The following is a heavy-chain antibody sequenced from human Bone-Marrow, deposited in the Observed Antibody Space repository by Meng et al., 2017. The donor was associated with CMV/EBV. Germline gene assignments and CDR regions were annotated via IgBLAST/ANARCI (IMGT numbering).Heavy chain of an antibody. Sequence: ASVKVSCKTSGYTFTSFDINWVRQATGQGLEWMGWMNPNSGITGYAQKFQGRVTMTRSTSISTAYMELSSLRSEDTAVYYCTRGLGDSSWYDQGDYWGQGTLVTVSS. CDR1: GYTFTSFD. D-gene: IGHD6-13*01. CDR3: TRGLGDSSWYDQGDY. J-gene: IGHJ4*02. CDR2: MNPNSGIT. V-gene: IGHV1-8*01.